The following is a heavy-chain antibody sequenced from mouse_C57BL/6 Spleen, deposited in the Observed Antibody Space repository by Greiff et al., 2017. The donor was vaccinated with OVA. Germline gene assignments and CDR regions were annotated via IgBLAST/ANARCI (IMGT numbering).Heavy chain of an antibody. D-gene: IGHD3-2*02. V-gene: IGHV1-15*01. Sequence: VQLQQSGAELVRPGASVTLSCKASGYTFTDYEMHWVKQTPVHGLEWIGAIDPETGGTAYNQKFKGKAILTADKSSSTAYMELRSLTSEDSAGYYCTRSGAAQAYFDYWGQGTTLTVSS. CDR2: IDPETGGT. CDR3: TRSGAAQAYFDY. CDR1: GYTFTDYE. J-gene: IGHJ2*01.